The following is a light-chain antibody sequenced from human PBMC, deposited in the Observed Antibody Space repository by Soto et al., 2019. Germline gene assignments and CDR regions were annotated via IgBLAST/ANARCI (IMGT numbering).Light chain of an antibody. V-gene: IGLV2-14*01. CDR3: SSYTDTSTLF. Sequence: QSALTQPASVSGSPGQSITISCTGTSSDVGVYNYVSWYQQHPGKAPKIMIYDVSNRPSGVSNRFSGSKSGNTASLTISGLQAEDEADYYCSSYTDTSTLFFGGGTQLTVL. J-gene: IGLJ2*01. CDR1: SSDVGVYNY. CDR2: DVS.